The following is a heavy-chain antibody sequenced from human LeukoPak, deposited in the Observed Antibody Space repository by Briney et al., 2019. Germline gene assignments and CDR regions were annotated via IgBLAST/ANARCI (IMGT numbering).Heavy chain of an antibody. J-gene: IGHJ4*02. CDR1: GFSFSSYW. V-gene: IGHV3-7*01. Sequence: GGSLRLSCAASGFSFSSYWMSWVRQAPGKGLEWVANIKQDGSEQNYVDSVKGRFTISRDNTKNSLYLQMNSLRAEDTAVYYCARTNSLDYWGQGTLVTVSS. CDR2: IKQDGSEQ. D-gene: IGHD2-21*01. CDR3: ARTNSLDY.